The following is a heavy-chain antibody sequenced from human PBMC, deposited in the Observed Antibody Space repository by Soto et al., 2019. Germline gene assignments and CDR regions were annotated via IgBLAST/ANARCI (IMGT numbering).Heavy chain of an antibody. J-gene: IGHJ4*02. CDR1: GFTFSDHY. CDR3: VRGTSAWRGMDY. D-gene: IGHD6-19*01. V-gene: IGHV3-74*02. Sequence: EVQLVESGGGLVQPGGSLRLSCVASGFTFSDHYMDWVRQAPETGLVWVSRICRDGGGTDYADSVKGRFTISRDDAENSLHLQMNSLRVEDTAIYYCVRGTSAWRGMDYWGQGTLVTVSS. CDR2: ICRDGGGT.